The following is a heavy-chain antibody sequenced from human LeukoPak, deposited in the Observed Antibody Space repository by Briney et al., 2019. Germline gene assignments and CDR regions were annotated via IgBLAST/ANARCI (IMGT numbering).Heavy chain of an antibody. D-gene: IGHD1-26*01. CDR1: GVSISSYY. V-gene: IGHV4-4*07. J-gene: IGHJ4*02. CDR3: ARKGAAYYFDY. Sequence: SETLSLTCTVSGVSISSYYWSWIRQPPGKGLEWFGRIYTSGSTNYNPSLKSRVTMSVDTSKNQFSLKLSSVTAADTAVYYCARKGAAYYFDYWGQGTLVTVSS. CDR2: IYTSGST.